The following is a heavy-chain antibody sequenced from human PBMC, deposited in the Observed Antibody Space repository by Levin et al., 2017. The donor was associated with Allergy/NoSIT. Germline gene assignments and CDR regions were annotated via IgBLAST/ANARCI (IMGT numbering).Heavy chain of an antibody. V-gene: IGHV3-7*04. D-gene: IGHD3-16*01. J-gene: IGHJ4*02. CDR2: IKQDGSER. Sequence: GGSLRLSCAGSGFTFSRYWMSWVRQAPGKGLEWVANIKQDGSERYYVESVKGRLTISRDNAKNSLYLQMNSLRAEDTAVYYCARFGWGHQGYWGQGTLVTVSS. CDR1: GFTFSRYW. CDR3: ARFGWGHQGY.